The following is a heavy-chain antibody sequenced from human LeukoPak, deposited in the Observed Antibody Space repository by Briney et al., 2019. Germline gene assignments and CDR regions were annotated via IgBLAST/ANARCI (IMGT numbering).Heavy chain of an antibody. CDR2: IKQDGSEK. Sequence: GGSLRLSCVASGFSFSRYWMSWGRQAPGKGLEWVANIKQDGSEKYYVDSVKGRFTTSRDNAKNSLYLQMNSPRAEDTAVYYCARGQQLVLSVGDYFDYWGQGTLVTVSS. J-gene: IGHJ4*02. CDR3: ARGQQLVLSVGDYFDY. V-gene: IGHV3-7*01. D-gene: IGHD6-13*01. CDR1: GFSFSRYW.